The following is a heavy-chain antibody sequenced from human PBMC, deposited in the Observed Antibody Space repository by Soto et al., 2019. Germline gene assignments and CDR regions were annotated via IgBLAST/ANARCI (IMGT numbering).Heavy chain of an antibody. Sequence: ASVKVSCKVSGYTLTELSMHWVRQAPGKGLEWMGGFDPEDGETIYAQKIQGRVNMTEDTSTDTAYMELSSLRSEDTSVYYCATKVDYVGAIDYFDYWGQGTLVTVSS. V-gene: IGHV1-24*01. CDR3: ATKVDYVGAIDYFDY. CDR1: GYTLTELS. J-gene: IGHJ4*02. D-gene: IGHD1-26*01. CDR2: FDPEDGET.